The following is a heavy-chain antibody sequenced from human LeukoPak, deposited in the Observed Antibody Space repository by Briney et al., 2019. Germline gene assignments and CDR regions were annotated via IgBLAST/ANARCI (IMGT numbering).Heavy chain of an antibody. V-gene: IGHV4-4*07. CDR2: IYTSGST. Sequence: SETLSLTCTVSGGSISSYYWSWIRQPAGKGLEWIGRIYTSGSTNYNPSLKSRVTMSVDTSKNQFSLKLSSVTVADTAVYYCARDANDILTGYPYYYYYMDVWGKGTTVTISS. CDR1: GGSISSYY. D-gene: IGHD3-9*01. CDR3: ARDANDILTGYPYYYYYMDV. J-gene: IGHJ6*03.